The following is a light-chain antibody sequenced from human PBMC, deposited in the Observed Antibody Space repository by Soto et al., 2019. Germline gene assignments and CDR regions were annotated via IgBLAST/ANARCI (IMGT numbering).Light chain of an antibody. CDR1: SSDVGGYNY. CDR2: DVT. Sequence: QSVLTQHRSVSRSPGQSVTISCTGTSSDVGGYNYVSWYQQQPGKAPRLMIYDVTKRPSGVPDRFSGSKSGNTASLNISGLQAEDESDYYCCSYEGSYTMVFGGGTK. V-gene: IGLV2-11*01. J-gene: IGLJ2*01. CDR3: CSYEGSYTMV.